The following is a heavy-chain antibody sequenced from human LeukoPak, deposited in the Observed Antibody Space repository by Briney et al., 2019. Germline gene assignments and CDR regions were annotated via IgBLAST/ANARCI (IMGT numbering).Heavy chain of an antibody. D-gene: IGHD6-19*01. Sequence: GGSLRLSCAASGFTFDDYAMHWVRQAPGKGLEWVSGISWNSGSIGYADSVKGRFTISRDNAKNSLYLQMNSLRAEDTALYYCAKVLWSGGSGWYYFDYWGQGTLVTVSS. CDR1: GFTFDDYA. V-gene: IGHV3-9*01. CDR3: AKVLWSGGSGWYYFDY. J-gene: IGHJ4*02. CDR2: ISWNSGSI.